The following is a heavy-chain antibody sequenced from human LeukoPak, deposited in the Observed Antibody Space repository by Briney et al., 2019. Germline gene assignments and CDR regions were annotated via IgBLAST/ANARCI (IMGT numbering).Heavy chain of an antibody. Sequence: PSETLSLTCTISGVSSSSSYWSWIRQPPGKGLEWIGYIFYTGDSNHNPSLKSRVSISLDTSKDQISLKLSSVTAADTAVYYCASSDYYDSSGYSDYWGQGTLVTVSS. D-gene: IGHD3-22*01. CDR2: IFYTGDS. CDR1: GVSSSSSY. V-gene: IGHV4-59*12. J-gene: IGHJ4*02. CDR3: ASSDYYDSSGYSDY.